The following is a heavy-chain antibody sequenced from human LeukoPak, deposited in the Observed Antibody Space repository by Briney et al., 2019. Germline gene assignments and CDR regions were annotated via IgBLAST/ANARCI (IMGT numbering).Heavy chain of an antibody. CDR2: IYYSGST. CDR3: ARHLSGYSYGRETGFDY. Sequence: SETLSLTCTVSGGSISSGGYYWSWIQQPPGKGLEWIGYIYYSGSTNYNPSLKSRVTISVDTSKNQFSLKLSSVTAADTAVYYCARHLSGYSYGRETGFDYWGQGTLVTVSS. D-gene: IGHD5-18*01. J-gene: IGHJ4*02. CDR1: GGSISSGGYY. V-gene: IGHV4-61*08.